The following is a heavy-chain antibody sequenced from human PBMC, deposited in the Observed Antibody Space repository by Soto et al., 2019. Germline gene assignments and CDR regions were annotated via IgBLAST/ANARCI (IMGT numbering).Heavy chain of an antibody. Sequence: SETLSLTCTVAGGSISSYYWSCILQPPGKGLEWIGYIYYSGSTNYNPSLKRRVTISVDTSKNQFSLKLSSVTAADTAVYYCARHVQCSSHSCYERHYYYYYMDVWGKGTTVTVSS. J-gene: IGHJ6*03. D-gene: IGHD2-2*01. CDR3: ARHVQCSSHSCYERHYYYYYMDV. CDR2: IYYSGST. CDR1: GGSISSYY. V-gene: IGHV4-59*08.